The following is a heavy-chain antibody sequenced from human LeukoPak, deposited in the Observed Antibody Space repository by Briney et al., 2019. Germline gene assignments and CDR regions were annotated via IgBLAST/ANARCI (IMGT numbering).Heavy chain of an antibody. J-gene: IGHJ4*02. CDR1: GFTFSSYG. CDR3: AKLAGGSSWYGY. D-gene: IGHD6-13*01. Sequence: PGGSLRLSCAASGFTFSSYGMSWVRQAPGKGLEWVSAISGSGGSTYYADSVKGRFTISRDNPKNTLYLQMNSLRAEDTAVYYCAKLAGGSSWYGYWGQGTLVTVSS. CDR2: ISGSGGST. V-gene: IGHV3-23*01.